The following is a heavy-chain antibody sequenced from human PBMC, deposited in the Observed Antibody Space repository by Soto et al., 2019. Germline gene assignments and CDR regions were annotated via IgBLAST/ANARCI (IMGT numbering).Heavy chain of an antibody. CDR2: IKSDGSEM. Sequence: EVQVVESGGGLAQRGGSLRLSCAASGFSLSNHWMGWVRQAPGKGLEWVANIKSDGSEMYYVDSVKGRFIISRDNARNSQYLQMNSLRAEDTAVYYCARGPNYGDRADYFDSWGQGTLVTVSS. CDR3: ARGPNYGDRADYFDS. D-gene: IGHD2-21*02. CDR1: GFSLSNHW. J-gene: IGHJ4*02. V-gene: IGHV3-7*01.